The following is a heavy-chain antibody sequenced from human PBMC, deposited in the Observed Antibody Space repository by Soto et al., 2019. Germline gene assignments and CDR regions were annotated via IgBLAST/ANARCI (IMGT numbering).Heavy chain of an antibody. CDR1: GFTFSSYW. J-gene: IGHJ4*02. D-gene: IGHD2-15*01. Sequence: EVQLVESGGGLVQPGGSLRLSCVASGFTFSSYWMSWVRQAPGKGLEWVANIKQDGNEKYYVDSVKGRFTISRDNAKNSLSLQLNSLTAEETAVYHCARVKILAGEYWGQGTLVTVSS. CDR2: IKQDGNEK. CDR3: ARVKILAGEY. V-gene: IGHV3-7*05.